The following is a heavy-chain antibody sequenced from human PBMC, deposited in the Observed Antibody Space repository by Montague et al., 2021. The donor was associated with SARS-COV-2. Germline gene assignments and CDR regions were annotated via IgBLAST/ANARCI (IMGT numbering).Heavy chain of an antibody. CDR1: GGSFSGYY. CDR2: INDRGST. CDR3: ARQLPSYCSTNKCYPYYFDV. D-gene: IGHD2-2*01. V-gene: IGHV4-34*01. Sequence: SETLSLTCAVYGGSFSGYYWTWIRQPPGKGLEWVGEINDRGSTNYNPSFESRLTMSVDTSKNHFSLSLNSVTAADTAVYFCARQLPSYCSTNKCYPYYFDVWGQGALVTVSS. J-gene: IGHJ4*03.